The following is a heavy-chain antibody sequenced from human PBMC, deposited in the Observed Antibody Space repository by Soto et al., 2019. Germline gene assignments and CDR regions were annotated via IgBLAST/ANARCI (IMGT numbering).Heavy chain of an antibody. D-gene: IGHD3-9*01. CDR2: IYYSGST. CDR1: GGSISSSSYY. J-gene: IGHJ5*02. CDR3: ARLRYYDILTGYFRVTPESDVDWFDP. V-gene: IGHV4-39*01. Sequence: QLQLQESGPGLVKPSETLSLTCTVSGGSISSSSYYWGWIRQPPGKGLEWIGSIYYSGSTYYNPSLKSRVTISVDTSNNQFSLKLSSVTAADTAVYYCARLRYYDILTGYFRVTPESDVDWFDPWGQGTLVTVSS.